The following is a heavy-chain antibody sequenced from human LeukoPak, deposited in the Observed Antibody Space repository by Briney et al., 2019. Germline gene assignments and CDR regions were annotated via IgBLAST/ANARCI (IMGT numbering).Heavy chain of an antibody. CDR2: VHYTGAT. J-gene: IGHJ4*02. CDR1: GGSISGYD. V-gene: IGHV4-59*08. CDR3: ARHGQFTSHPLDC. D-gene: IGHD2-2*01. Sequence: PSETLSLTCSVSGGSISGYDWSWFRQSPGKGLEWLAWVHYTGATSSNPSLRRRVSPPIDTPKSQFSLKVTSVTAADTAVYYCARHGQFTSHPLDCWGQGTLVTVSS.